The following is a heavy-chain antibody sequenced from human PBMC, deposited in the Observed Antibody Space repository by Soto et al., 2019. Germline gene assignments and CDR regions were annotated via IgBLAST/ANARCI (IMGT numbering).Heavy chain of an antibody. CDR2: IYYSGST. CDR3: ARDREDVYCSSTSCRSGRAFDI. Sequence: SLETLCLTCSVSGGSIGGGDGYWSWIRQPPGKGLEWIGYIYYSGSTYYNPSLKSRVTISVDTSKNQFSLKLSSVTAADTAVYYCARDREDVYCSSTSCRSGRAFDIWGQGTMVTVSS. V-gene: IGHV4-30-4*01. CDR1: GGSIGGGDGY. D-gene: IGHD2-2*01. J-gene: IGHJ3*02.